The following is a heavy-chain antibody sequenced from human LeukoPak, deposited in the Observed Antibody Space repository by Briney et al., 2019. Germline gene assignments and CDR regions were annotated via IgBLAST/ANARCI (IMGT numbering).Heavy chain of an antibody. Sequence: SETLSLTCTVSGGSISSYYWSWIRQPPGKGLEWIGYIYYSGSTNYNPSLKSRVTISVDTSKNQFSLKLSSVTAADTAVYYCARHGDYYDSSGYYYVLNAFDIWGQGTRVTVSS. CDR1: GGSISSYY. J-gene: IGHJ3*02. V-gene: IGHV4-59*08. CDR3: ARHGDYYDSSGYYYVLNAFDI. D-gene: IGHD3-22*01. CDR2: IYYSGST.